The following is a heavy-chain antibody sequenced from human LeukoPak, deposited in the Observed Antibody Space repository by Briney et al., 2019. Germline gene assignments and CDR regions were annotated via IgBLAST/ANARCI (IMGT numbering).Heavy chain of an antibody. V-gene: IGHV3-21*01. Sequence: GGSLRLSCAAPGFTLSSYSMNWVRQAPGKGLEWVSSISSSSSYIYYADSVKGRFTISRDNAKNSLYLQMNSLRAEDTAVYYCARDRVVTMVRGVISGSDYWGQGTPVTVSS. CDR3: ARDRVVTMVRGVISGSDY. J-gene: IGHJ4*02. CDR1: GFTLSSYS. CDR2: ISSSSSYI. D-gene: IGHD3-10*01.